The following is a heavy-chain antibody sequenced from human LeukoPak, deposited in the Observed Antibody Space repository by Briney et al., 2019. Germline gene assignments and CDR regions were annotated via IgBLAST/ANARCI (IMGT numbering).Heavy chain of an antibody. CDR1: GFTXSSYA. D-gene: IGHD3-22*01. CDR3: AKGEYYYDSSGYYPFSDY. CDR2: ISGSGGST. Sequence: SLXLSCAASGFTXSSYAMSWVRQAPGXGLEWVSAISGSGGSTYYADSVKGRFTISRDNSKNTLYLQMNSLRAEDTAVYYCAKGEYYYDSSGYYPFSDYWGQGTLVTVSS. J-gene: IGHJ4*02. V-gene: IGHV3-23*01.